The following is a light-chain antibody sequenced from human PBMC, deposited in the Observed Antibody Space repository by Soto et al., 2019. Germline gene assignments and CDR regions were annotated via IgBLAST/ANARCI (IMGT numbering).Light chain of an antibody. CDR2: TAS. CDR1: QSISSW. CDR3: QHLHSYPLS. J-gene: IGKJ4*01. Sequence: DIQMTQSPSTLSASVGDRVTITCRASQSISSWLAWYQQKPGKAPKLLIYTASTLQTGVPFRFSGSGSGTEFTLTISSLQPGDFATYYCQHLHSYPLSFGGGTKVDIK. V-gene: IGKV1-9*01.